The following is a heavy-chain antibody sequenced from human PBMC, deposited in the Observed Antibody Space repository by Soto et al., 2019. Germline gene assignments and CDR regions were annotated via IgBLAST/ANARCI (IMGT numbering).Heavy chain of an antibody. CDR3: YWNADIYHGMLV. D-gene: IGHD1-1*01. CDR2: IRNGGAT. J-gene: IGHJ6*02. V-gene: IGHV3-15*01. Sequence: EVQVVESGGGLVKPGDSLRLSCVVSGLIFSDAWVSWVRQAPGKGLEFLGRIRNGGATDYPAPVKGRFTISRDDSRNTLYLQMHSLKTEDTALYYCYWNADIYHGMLVWGQGTTVTVSS. CDR1: GLIFSDAW.